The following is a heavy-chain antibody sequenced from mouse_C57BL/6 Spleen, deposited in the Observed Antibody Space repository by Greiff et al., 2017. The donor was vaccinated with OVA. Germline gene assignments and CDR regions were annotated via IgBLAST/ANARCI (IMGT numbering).Heavy chain of an antibody. Sequence: QVQLQQSGAELVKPGASVKISCKASGYAFSSYWMNWVKQRPGKGLEWIGQIYPGDGDTNYNGKFKGKATLTADKSSSTAYMQLSSLTSEDSAVYFCARGEITTVVDAFAYWGQGTLVTVSA. CDR3: ARGEITTVVDAFAY. J-gene: IGHJ3*01. V-gene: IGHV1-80*01. D-gene: IGHD1-1*01. CDR2: IYPGDGDT. CDR1: GYAFSSYW.